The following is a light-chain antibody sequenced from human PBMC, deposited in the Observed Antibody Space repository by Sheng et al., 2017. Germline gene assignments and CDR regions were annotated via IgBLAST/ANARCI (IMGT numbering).Light chain of an antibody. J-gene: IGKJ4*01. Sequence: DIQMTQSPSSLSASVGDRVTITCRASQSISSYLSWYQQKPGKAPNLLIYAASSLQSGVPSRFSGSGSGTDFTLTISSLQPEDFATYYCQQSYNTPXTFGGGTKVEI. CDR2: AAS. CDR3: QQSYNTPXT. V-gene: IGKV1-39*01. CDR1: QSISSY.